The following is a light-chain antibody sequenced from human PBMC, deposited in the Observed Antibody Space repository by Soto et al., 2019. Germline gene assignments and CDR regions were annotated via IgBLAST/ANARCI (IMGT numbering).Light chain of an antibody. V-gene: IGKV3-20*01. CDR2: GAS. CDR3: QQYGSSKT. CDR1: QSVSSN. Sequence: EIVVTQSPSTLSASTGERATFSCRASQSVSSNLAWYQQKPGQAPRLLIYGASSRATGIPDRFSGSGSGTDFTLTISRLEPEDFAVYYCQQYGSSKTFGQGTKVDIK. J-gene: IGKJ1*01.